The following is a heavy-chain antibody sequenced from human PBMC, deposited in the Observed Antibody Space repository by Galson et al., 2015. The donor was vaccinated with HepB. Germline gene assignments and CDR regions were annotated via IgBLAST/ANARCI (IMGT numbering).Heavy chain of an antibody. CDR3: MVRATPAPVLLFDY. J-gene: IGHJ4*02. D-gene: IGHD2-15*01. V-gene: IGHV3-23*01. CDR1: GFTFSSYA. CDR2: ISGSGGST. Sequence: SLRLSCAASGFTFSSYAMSWVRQAPGKGLEWVSAISGSGGSTYYADSVKGRFTISRDNSKNTLYLQMNSLRAEDTAVYYCMVRATPAPVLLFDYWGQGTLVTVSS.